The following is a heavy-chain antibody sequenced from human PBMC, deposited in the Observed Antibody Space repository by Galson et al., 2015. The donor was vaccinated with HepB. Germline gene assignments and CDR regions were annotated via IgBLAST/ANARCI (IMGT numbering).Heavy chain of an antibody. CDR2: ISAYNGDT. CDR3: ARVPGWQYYFDY. D-gene: IGHD2-15*01. V-gene: IGHV1-18*01. J-gene: IGHJ4*02. Sequence: SVKVSCKASGYTFTSYDINWVRQAPGRGLEWMGWISAYNGDTNYAQKLQGRVTMTTDTSTTTAYMELRSLRSDDTAVYYCARVPGWQYYFDYWGQGTLVTVSS. CDR1: GYTFTSYD.